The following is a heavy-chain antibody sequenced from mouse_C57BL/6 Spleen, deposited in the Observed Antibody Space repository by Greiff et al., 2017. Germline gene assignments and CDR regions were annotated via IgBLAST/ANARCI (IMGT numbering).Heavy chain of an antibody. Sequence: EVQLVESGGGLVKPGGSLKLSCAASGFTFSSYAMSWVRQTPEKRLEWVATISDGGGYTEYPDNVQGRFTISRDTATNNLYLQISHLKSEDTAMYSCARDESLRGGSMDYWGQGTSVTVSS. CDR2: ISDGGGYT. CDR1: GFTFSSYA. CDR3: ARDESLRGGSMDY. D-gene: IGHD6-2*01. V-gene: IGHV5-4*01. J-gene: IGHJ4*01.